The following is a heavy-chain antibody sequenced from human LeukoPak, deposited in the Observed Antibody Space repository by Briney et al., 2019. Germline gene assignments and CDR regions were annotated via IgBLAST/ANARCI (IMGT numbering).Heavy chain of an antibody. J-gene: IGHJ3*02. CDR1: GYTFTGYY. Sequence: ASVKVSCKASGYTFTGYYMHWVRQAPGQGLEWMGWISAYNGNTNYAQKLQGRVTMTTDTSTSTAYMELRSLRSDDTAVYYCARDIRLVGAPPLPPSIYAFDIWGQGTMVTVSS. CDR2: ISAYNGNT. D-gene: IGHD1-26*01. V-gene: IGHV1-18*04. CDR3: ARDIRLVGAPPLPPSIYAFDI.